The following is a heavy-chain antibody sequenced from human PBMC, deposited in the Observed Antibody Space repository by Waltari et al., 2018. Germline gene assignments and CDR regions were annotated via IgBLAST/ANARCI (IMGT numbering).Heavy chain of an antibody. D-gene: IGHD2-15*01. J-gene: IGHJ4*02. Sequence: EVQLVESGGGLVQPGGSLRLSCAVSGFTLRSYEMNWVRQAPGKGLGWVAYSSSRDKTRYADSVKGRFTISRDNAKNSLYLQMSSLRAEDTAIYYCARVRSVVGEGVYWGQGTLVTVSS. CDR1: GFTLRSYE. CDR3: ARVRSVVGEGVY. CDR2: SSSRDKTR. V-gene: IGHV3-48*03.